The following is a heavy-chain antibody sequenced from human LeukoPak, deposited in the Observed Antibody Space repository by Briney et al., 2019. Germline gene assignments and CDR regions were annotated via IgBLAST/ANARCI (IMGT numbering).Heavy chain of an antibody. J-gene: IGHJ6*03. CDR1: GVSISNYY. CDR3: ARGGLYYDILTGYSTYYYYYMDV. V-gene: IGHV4-59*01. D-gene: IGHD3-9*01. CDR2: IYYSGST. Sequence: ASETLSLTCTVSGVSISNYYWSWIRQPPGKGLEWIGYIYYSGSTNYNPSLKSRVTISVDTSKNQFSLKLSSVTAADTAVYYCARGGLYYDILTGYSTYYYYYMDVWGKGTTVTISS.